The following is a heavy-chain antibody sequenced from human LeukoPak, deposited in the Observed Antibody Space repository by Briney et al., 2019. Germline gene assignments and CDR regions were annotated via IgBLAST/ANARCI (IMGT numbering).Heavy chain of an antibody. CDR3: EGSAGY. CDR2: IKRDGSEK. J-gene: IGHJ4*02. CDR1: GFTFSNSW. Sequence: GGSLRLSCAASGFTFSNSWMSWVRQAPGKGLEWVANIKRDGSEKHYVDSVKGRFTISRDNAKSSLFLQMNSLRADDTAVYYCEGSAGYWGQGTLVTVPS. V-gene: IGHV3-7*01.